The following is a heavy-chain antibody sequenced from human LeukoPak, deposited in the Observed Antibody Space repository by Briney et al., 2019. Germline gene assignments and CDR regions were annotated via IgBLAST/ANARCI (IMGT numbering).Heavy chain of an antibody. CDR2: INPSGGST. V-gene: IGHV1-46*01. J-gene: IGHJ4*02. CDR1: GYTFTSYY. Sequence: GASVKVSCKASGYTFTSYYMHWVRQAPGQGLEWMGIINPSGGSTSYAQKFQGRVTMTRATSTSTVYMELSSLRSEDTAVYYCAREFSTVTTLDYWGQGTLVTVSS. CDR3: AREFSTVTTLDY. D-gene: IGHD4-17*01.